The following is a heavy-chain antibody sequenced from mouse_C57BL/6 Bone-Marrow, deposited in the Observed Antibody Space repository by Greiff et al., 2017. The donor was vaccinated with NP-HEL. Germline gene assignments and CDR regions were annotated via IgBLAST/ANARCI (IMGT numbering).Heavy chain of an antibody. D-gene: IGHD1-1*01. CDR2: INPYNGGT. V-gene: IGHV1-19*01. CDR3: AYGSSYQDYAMDY. J-gene: IGHJ4*01. CDR1: GYTFTDYY. Sequence: VQLQQSGPVLVKPGASVKMSCKASGYTFTDYYMNWVKQSHGKGLEWIGVINPYNGGTSYNQKFKGKATLTVDKSSSTAYMELNSLTSEVSAVDYCAYGSSYQDYAMDYWGQGTSVTVSS.